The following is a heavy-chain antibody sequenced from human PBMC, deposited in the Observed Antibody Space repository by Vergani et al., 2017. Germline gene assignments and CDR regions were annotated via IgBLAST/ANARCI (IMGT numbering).Heavy chain of an antibody. J-gene: IGHJ6*02. D-gene: IGHD3-16*02. V-gene: IGHV1-18*01. CDR2: VSSYNGNT. Sequence: QSQLVQSGDEVKKPGASVKVSCKTSGYSFINYGISWVRQAPGQGLEWLGWVSSYNGNTNYGQKIQGRVTMTTDTSTGTAYMQLRGLTFDYTAVYYCAEEEFYVDIRGTYRPPSYYGMGVWGQGTKVTVAS. CDR3: AEEEFYVDIRGTYRPPSYYGMGV. CDR1: GYSFINYG.